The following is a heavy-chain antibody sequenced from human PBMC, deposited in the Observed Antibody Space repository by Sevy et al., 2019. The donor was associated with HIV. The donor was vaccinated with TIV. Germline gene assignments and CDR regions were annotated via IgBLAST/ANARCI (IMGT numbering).Heavy chain of an antibody. CDR1: GFTFNIYA. V-gene: IGHV3-23*01. CDR3: AKRPYYYYNSDGHLVSSTDEADY. D-gene: IGHD3-22*01. CDR2: ISGGGDGT. J-gene: IGHJ4*02. Sequence: GGSLRLSCAASGFTFNIYAMSWVRQAPGKGLEWPSAISGGGDGTYYADSVKGRFTISGDNSRNTLYLQMNSLRAEDTAVYYCAKRPYYYYNSDGHLVSSTDEADYWGQGTLVTVSS.